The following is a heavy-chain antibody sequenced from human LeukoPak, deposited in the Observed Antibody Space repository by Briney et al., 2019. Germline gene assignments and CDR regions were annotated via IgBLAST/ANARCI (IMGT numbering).Heavy chain of an antibody. D-gene: IGHD5-12*01. CDR2: IKQDGSEK. CDR1: GFTFSSYW. CDR3: ASPRGYGYYFDY. V-gene: IGHV3-7*01. J-gene: IGHJ4*02. Sequence: GGSLRLSCAASGFTFSSYWMSWVRQAPGKGLEWVANIKQDGSEKYYVDSVKGRFTISRDNAKNSLYLQMNSLRAEDTAVYYCASPRGYGYYFDYWSQGTLVTVSS.